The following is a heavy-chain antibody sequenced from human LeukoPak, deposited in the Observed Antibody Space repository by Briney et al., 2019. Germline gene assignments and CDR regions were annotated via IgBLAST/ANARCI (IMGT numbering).Heavy chain of an antibody. Sequence: PGGSLSLSCAASGFTFSSYGMHWVRQAPGKGLEWVAVISYDGSNKYYADSAKGRFTISRDNSKNTLYLQMNSLRAEDTAVYYCAKDRLRYQRRIYYFDYWGQGTLVTVSS. V-gene: IGHV3-30*18. CDR2: ISYDGSNK. CDR3: AKDRLRYQRRIYYFDY. CDR1: GFTFSSYG. D-gene: IGHD1-1*01. J-gene: IGHJ4*02.